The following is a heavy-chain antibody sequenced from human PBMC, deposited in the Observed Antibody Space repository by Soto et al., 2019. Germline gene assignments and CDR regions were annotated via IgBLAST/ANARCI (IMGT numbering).Heavy chain of an antibody. Sequence: QVQLQQWGAGLLKPSETLSLTCAVYGGSFSGYYWSWIRQPPGKGLEWIGEINHSGSTNYNPSHKSRVTISVDTSKNQFSLKLSSVTAADTAVYYCARRRRPTTVTPFDYWGQGTLVTVSS. V-gene: IGHV4-34*01. CDR3: ARRRRPTTVTPFDY. D-gene: IGHD4-17*01. CDR1: GGSFSGYY. J-gene: IGHJ4*02. CDR2: INHSGST.